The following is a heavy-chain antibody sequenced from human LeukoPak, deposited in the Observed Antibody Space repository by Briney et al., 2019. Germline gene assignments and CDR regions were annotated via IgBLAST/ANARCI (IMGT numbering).Heavy chain of an antibody. J-gene: IGHJ4*02. D-gene: IGHD3-10*01. V-gene: IGHV3-33*01. Sequence: GGSLRLSCAASGFTFSSYGMHWVRQAPGKGLEWVAVIWYDGSNKYYADSAKGRFTISRDNSKNTLYLQMNSLRAEDTAVYYCARRSGSTFSYYFDYWGQGTLVTVSS. CDR3: ARRSGSTFSYYFDY. CDR2: IWYDGSNK. CDR1: GFTFSSYG.